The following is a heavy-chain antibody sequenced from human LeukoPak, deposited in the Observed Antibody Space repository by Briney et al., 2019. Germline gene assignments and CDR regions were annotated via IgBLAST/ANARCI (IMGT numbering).Heavy chain of an antibody. D-gene: IGHD3-10*01. Sequence: PGGSLRLSCAASGFTFSSYSMNWVRQAPGKGLEWVSSISSSSSYIYYADSVKGRFTISRDNAKNSLYLQMNSLRAEDTAVYYCARDFSIYYGSGSYHDYYYYYMDVWGKGTTVTISS. J-gene: IGHJ6*03. CDR2: ISSSSSYI. CDR3: ARDFSIYYGSGSYHDYYYYYMDV. V-gene: IGHV3-21*01. CDR1: GFTFSSYS.